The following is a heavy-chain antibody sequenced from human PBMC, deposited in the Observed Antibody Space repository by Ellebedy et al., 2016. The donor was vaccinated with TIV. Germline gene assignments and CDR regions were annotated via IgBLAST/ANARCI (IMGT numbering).Heavy chain of an antibody. CDR1: GGSISSYY. V-gene: IGHV4-59*01. J-gene: IGHJ4*02. D-gene: IGHD3-16*01. Sequence: MPSETLSLTCTVSGGSISSYYWSWIRQPPGKGLEWIGYIYYSGSTNYNPSLKSRVTISVDTSKNQFSLKLSSVTAADTAVYYCARDGGEGTPFDYWGQGTLVTVSS. CDR2: IYYSGST. CDR3: ARDGGEGTPFDY.